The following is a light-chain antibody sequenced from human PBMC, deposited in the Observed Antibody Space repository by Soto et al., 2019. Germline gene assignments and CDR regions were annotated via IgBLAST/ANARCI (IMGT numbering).Light chain of an antibody. CDR2: DAS. J-gene: IGKJ5*01. Sequence: ETMLTQSPATLSLSPGESVTLSCRASQSVSTYLAWYQQKPGQAPRLLIYDASNRVTGIPARFRGSGSGTDFTLTISSLEPDDFAVYYCQQRSNWQITFGQGTRLETK. CDR3: QQRSNWQIT. CDR1: QSVSTY. V-gene: IGKV3-11*01.